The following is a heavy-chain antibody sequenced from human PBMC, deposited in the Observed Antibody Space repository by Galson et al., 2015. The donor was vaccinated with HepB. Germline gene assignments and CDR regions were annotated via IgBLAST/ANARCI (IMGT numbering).Heavy chain of an antibody. V-gene: IGHV6-1*01. CDR1: GDSVSSNSAA. Sequence: CAISGDSVSSNSAAWNWIRQSPSRGLEWLGRTYYRSKWYNDYAVSMKSRITINPDTSKNHFSLSLSSVTAADTAVYYCTRTVNLYDYYDNSHNYYFDYWGQGTQVTVSS. D-gene: IGHD3-22*01. CDR2: TYYRSKWYN. CDR3: TRTVNLYDYYDNSHNYYFDY. J-gene: IGHJ4*02.